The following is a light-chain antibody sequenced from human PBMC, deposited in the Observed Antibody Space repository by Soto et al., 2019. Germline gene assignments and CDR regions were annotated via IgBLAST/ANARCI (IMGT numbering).Light chain of an antibody. Sequence: QSALTQPASVSGSPGQSITISCTGTSRDIGYYNYVSWYQHHPGKAPKLLIYEVSSRPSGVSDRFSGSKSGNTASLTISGLQIEDETDYYCSSYTTSNSLVFGGGTQLTVL. CDR1: SRDIGYYNY. CDR3: SSYTTSNSLV. V-gene: IGLV2-14*01. J-gene: IGLJ3*02. CDR2: EVS.